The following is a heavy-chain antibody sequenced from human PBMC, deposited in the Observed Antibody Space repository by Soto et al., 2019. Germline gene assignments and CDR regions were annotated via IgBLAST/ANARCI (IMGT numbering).Heavy chain of an antibody. CDR2: IYNSGST. CDR3: AGSYCGGDCHRNFDF. Sequence: SETLSLTCNVFPGSIYDYYWSWIRQPPGKGLEWIGYIYNSGSTNYNPSLKSRVAISVDTSRNQVSLKLSSVTAADTAVYYCAGSYCGGDCHRNFDFWGQGALVTVSS. D-gene: IGHD2-21*02. CDR1: PGSIYDYY. V-gene: IGHV4-59*01. J-gene: IGHJ4*02.